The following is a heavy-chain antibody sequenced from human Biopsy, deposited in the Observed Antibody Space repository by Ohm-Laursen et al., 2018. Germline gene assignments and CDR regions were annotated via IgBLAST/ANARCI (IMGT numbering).Heavy chain of an antibody. CDR3: ARDSSRRAREGGMDV. Sequence: SLRLSCSAAGFSVSSYDMNWVRQAPGQGLEWVSYISETSSHIYDAYSVSGRFTVARDIAKNSLYLQLNSLRVEDTAVYYFARDSSRRAREGGMDVWGQGTTVTVSS. V-gene: IGHV3-21*01. CDR2: ISETSSHI. J-gene: IGHJ6*02. CDR1: GFSVSSYD. D-gene: IGHD6-6*01.